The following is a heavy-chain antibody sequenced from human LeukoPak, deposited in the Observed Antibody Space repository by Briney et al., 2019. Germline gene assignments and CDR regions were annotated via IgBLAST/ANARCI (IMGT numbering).Heavy chain of an antibody. CDR3: ARVRIAVADYYFDY. CDR2: TYYSGSA. V-gene: IGHV4-59*01. CDR1: GSSISSDY. D-gene: IGHD6-19*01. J-gene: IGHJ4*02. Sequence: SETLSLTCTVSGSSISSDYWSWIRQPPGQGLEWIGYTYYSGSANYNPSLKSRVTISVDTSKNQFSLKLSSVTAADTAGYYCARVRIAVADYYFDYWGQGTLVTVSS.